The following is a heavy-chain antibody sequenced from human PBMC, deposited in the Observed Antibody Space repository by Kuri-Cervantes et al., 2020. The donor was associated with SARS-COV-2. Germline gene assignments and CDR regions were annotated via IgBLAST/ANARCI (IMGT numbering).Heavy chain of an antibody. CDR2: INDSGAT. D-gene: IGHD6-6*01. CDR1: GGSTSSQSYY. J-gene: IGHJ4*02. Sequence: SETLSLTCTVSGGSTSSQSYYWGWIRQTPGMGLEWIGQINDSGATKYNPSLKSRVIVSMDKSKNQFSLKLGSVTAADTAIYYCARGVPGYWGQGSLVTVSS. V-gene: IGHV4-39*07. CDR3: ARGVPGY.